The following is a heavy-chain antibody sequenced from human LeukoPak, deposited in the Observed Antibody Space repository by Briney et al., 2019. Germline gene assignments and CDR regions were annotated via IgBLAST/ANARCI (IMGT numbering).Heavy chain of an antibody. CDR2: INHSGNT. V-gene: IGHV4-34*01. J-gene: IGHJ4*02. Sequence: PSETLSLTCAVYGGSFSGYYWSWIRQPPGKGLEWIGEINHSGNTNYNPSLKSRVTISVDTSKNQFSLKLSSVTAADTAVYYCARGPYSSSWYYWGQGTLVTVSS. CDR3: ARGPYSSSWYY. D-gene: IGHD6-13*01. CDR1: GGSFSGYY.